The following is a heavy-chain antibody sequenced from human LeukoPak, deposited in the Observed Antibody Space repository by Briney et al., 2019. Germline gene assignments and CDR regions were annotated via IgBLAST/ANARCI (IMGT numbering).Heavy chain of an antibody. V-gene: IGHV3-21*01. J-gene: IGHJ4*02. Sequence: TGGSLRLSCAASGFTFSSYSMNWVRQAPGKGLEWVSSISSSSSYIYYADSVKGRFTISRDNAKNSLYLQMNSLRAEDTAVYYCARDGGYSYGYGLDYWGQGTLVTVSS. D-gene: IGHD5-18*01. CDR2: ISSSSSYI. CDR1: GFTFSSYS. CDR3: ARDGGYSYGYGLDY.